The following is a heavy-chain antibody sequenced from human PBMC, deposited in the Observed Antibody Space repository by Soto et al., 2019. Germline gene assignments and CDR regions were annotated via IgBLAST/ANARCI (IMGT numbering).Heavy chain of an antibody. V-gene: IGHV3-33*01. J-gene: IGHJ6*02. CDR3: ARDDIPGIAVAIYGMDV. D-gene: IGHD6-19*01. CDR1: GFTFSSYG. Sequence: GGSLRLSCAAFGFTFSSYGMHWVRQAPGKGLDWVAVIWYDESNIYYADSVKGRFTISRDNSKNTLFLQMNSLRAEDTAVYYCARDDIPGIAVAIYGMDVWGQGTTVTVSS. CDR2: IWYDESNI.